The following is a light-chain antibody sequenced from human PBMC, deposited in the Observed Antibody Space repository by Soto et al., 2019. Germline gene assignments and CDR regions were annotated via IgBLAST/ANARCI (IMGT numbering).Light chain of an antibody. J-gene: IGKJ1*01. CDR1: QSVSSSY. CDR3: QQCGSSPT. V-gene: IGKV3-20*01. CDR2: GAS. Sequence: EIVLTQSPGTLSLSPGERATLSCRASQSVSSSYLAWYQQKPGQAPRLLIYGASSRATGIPDRFSGSGSGTDFTLTISRLEPEDFAVYYCQQCGSSPTFGQGTKGDIK.